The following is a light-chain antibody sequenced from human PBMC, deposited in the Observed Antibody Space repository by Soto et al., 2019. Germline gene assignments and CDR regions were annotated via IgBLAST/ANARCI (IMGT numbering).Light chain of an antibody. CDR2: DAY. CDR1: HDIGNS. V-gene: IGKV1-33*01. Sequence: EIQMTESPPSLSGSVVHIVTITCQASHDIGNSLNWYQAKPGQAPKLVIYDAYNLETGVPSTFSGSGYGTLFTFTISGLRPEDIATYYCQKSDHLPLFGPGTKVDI. J-gene: IGKJ3*01. CDR3: QKSDHLPL.